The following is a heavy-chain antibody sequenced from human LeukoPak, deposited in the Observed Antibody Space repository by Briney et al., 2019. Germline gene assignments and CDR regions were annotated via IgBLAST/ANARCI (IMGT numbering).Heavy chain of an antibody. CDR3: ATRISVAENAFDI. D-gene: IGHD6-19*01. CDR2: ISYDGTNK. J-gene: IGHJ3*02. CDR1: GFTFSSYA. V-gene: IGHV3-30*04. Sequence: GGSLRLSCAASGFTFSSYAMDWVRQAPGKGLAWVASISYDGTNKYYADSVKGRFTTSRDDSKNTLYLQMNSLTTEDTAVYYCATRISVAENAFDIWGEGTMVTVSS.